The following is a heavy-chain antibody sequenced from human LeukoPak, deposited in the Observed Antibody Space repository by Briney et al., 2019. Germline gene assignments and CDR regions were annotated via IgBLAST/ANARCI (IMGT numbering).Heavy chain of an antibody. CDR3: ARGGFTYGPATLGALDI. Sequence: GGSLRLSCAASGFTFTDYWMHCVRQAPGKGLVWVSRISADGRMTDYEDSVKGRFTVSRDNAKNTLYLQMNRVRAEDTAVYYCARGGFTYGPATLGALDIWGQGTMVPVSS. D-gene: IGHD5-18*01. CDR1: GFTFTDYW. V-gene: IGHV3-74*01. CDR2: ISADGRMT. J-gene: IGHJ3*02.